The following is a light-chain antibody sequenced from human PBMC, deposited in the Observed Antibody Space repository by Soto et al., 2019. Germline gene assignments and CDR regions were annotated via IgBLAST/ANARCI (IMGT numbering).Light chain of an antibody. CDR1: SSDVGGYNF. V-gene: IGLV2-14*01. Sequence: QSALTQPASVSGSPGQSITISCTGTSSDVGGYNFVSWYQHRPGDAPRLIIYEVSDRPSGISNRFSGSKSGNTAYLTISGLQVEDEAEYFCFSFTTTSTHVFGTGTKVTVL. J-gene: IGLJ1*01. CDR2: EVS. CDR3: FSFTTTSTHV.